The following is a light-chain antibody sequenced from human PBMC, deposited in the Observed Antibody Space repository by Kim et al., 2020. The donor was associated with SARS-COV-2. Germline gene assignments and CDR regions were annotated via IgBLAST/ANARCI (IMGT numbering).Light chain of an antibody. CDR1: DLGDKY. Sequence: VSPGQTASITCAGDDLGDKYACWYQQKPGQSPILVIYQDTKRPSGIPERFSGSNSGNTATLTISGTQAMDEADYYCQAWDSTTVVFGGGTQLTVL. CDR2: QDT. V-gene: IGLV3-1*01. CDR3: QAWDSTTVV. J-gene: IGLJ2*01.